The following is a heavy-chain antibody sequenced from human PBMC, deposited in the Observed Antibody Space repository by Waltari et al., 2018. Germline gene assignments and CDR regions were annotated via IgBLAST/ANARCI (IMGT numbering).Heavy chain of an antibody. J-gene: IGHJ4*02. CDR1: GASIRNSYW. CDR3: AADRGRGIYCDY. V-gene: IGHV4-4*02. Sequence: QVHLQEAGPGLVKPSGTLSLTCAASGASIRNSYWWSWVRQPPGKGLEWIGQIHQSGRTNYNPSLDSRAIVSMDTSNNQISLKLTSATAADTAVYYCAADRGRGIYCDYLGQGTLVTVSP. CDR2: IHQSGRT. D-gene: IGHD2-15*01.